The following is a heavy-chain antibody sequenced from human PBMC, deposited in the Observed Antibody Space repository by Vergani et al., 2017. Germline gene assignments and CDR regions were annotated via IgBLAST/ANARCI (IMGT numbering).Heavy chain of an antibody. CDR1: GFTFSSYG. CDR2: IWYDGSNK. Sequence: VQLVESGGGVVQPGRSLRLSCAASGFTFSSYGMHWVRQAPGKGLEWVAVIWYDGSNKYYADSVKGRFTISRDNSKNTLYLQMNSLRAEDTAVYYCARVLFKRRYDSSGYYYELYYFDYWGQGTLVTVSS. CDR3: ARVLFKRRYDSSGYYYELYYFDY. V-gene: IGHV3-33*01. J-gene: IGHJ4*02. D-gene: IGHD3-22*01.